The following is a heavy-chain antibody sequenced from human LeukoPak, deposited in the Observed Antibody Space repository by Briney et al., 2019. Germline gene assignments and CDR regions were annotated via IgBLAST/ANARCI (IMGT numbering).Heavy chain of an antibody. Sequence: SETLSLTCAVYGGSFSGYYWSWIRQSPGKGLEWIAYIHYSGSTSYNPSLKSRVTISVDTSKNEFSLKLTSVYAADTAVYYCARDRPGGSSLDYWGQGTLVTVSS. CDR1: GGSFSGYY. D-gene: IGHD6-13*01. V-gene: IGHV4-59*01. CDR2: IHYSGST. J-gene: IGHJ4*02. CDR3: ARDRPGGSSLDY.